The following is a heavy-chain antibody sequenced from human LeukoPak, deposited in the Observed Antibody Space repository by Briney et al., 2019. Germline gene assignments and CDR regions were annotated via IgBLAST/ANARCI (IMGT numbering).Heavy chain of an antibody. Sequence: GGSLRLSCAASGFPFSNYAMTWVRQVPGKGLEWVSGITGSDGSTDYADSVKGRFTISRHNSKDTLYLQMNSLTDADTAIYFCARCYCSGGSCYYFGSWGQGTLATVSS. J-gene: IGHJ4*02. CDR2: ITGSDGST. CDR1: GFPFSNYA. V-gene: IGHV3-23*01. CDR3: ARCYCSGGSCYYFGS. D-gene: IGHD2-15*01.